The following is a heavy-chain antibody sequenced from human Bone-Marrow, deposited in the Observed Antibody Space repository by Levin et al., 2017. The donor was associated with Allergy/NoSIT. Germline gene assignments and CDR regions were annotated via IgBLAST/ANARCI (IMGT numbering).Heavy chain of an antibody. Sequence: GGSLSLSCAASGFTLSSYAMHWVRQAPGKGLEWVAIISYNGSNPYYADSVKGRFTISRDNSKRTLFLQMNSLRVEDTALYYCARTSQFQLLYSSFYAMDVWGQGTTVTVTS. CDR2: ISYNGSNP. V-gene: IGHV3-30-3*01. CDR3: ARTSQFQLLYSSFYAMDV. D-gene: IGHD2-2*02. J-gene: IGHJ6*02. CDR1: GFTLSSYA.